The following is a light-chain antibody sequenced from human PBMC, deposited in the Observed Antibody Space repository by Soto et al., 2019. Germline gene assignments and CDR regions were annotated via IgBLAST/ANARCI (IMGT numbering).Light chain of an antibody. CDR2: DVS. Sequence: QSALTQPASVSGSPGLSIAISCTGTSRDVGGYNSVSWYQQQPGKVPQFMIYDVSNRPSGVSTRFSGSKSDNMASLTISGLHAEDEGDYYCSSYTTGGSYVFGTGTKLTVL. V-gene: IGLV2-14*01. CDR1: SRDVGGYNS. J-gene: IGLJ1*01. CDR3: SSYTTGGSYV.